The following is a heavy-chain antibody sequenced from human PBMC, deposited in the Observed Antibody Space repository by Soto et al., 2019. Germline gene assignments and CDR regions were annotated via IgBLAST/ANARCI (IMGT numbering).Heavy chain of an antibody. J-gene: IGHJ3*02. CDR2: IYYSGST. V-gene: IGHV4-39*01. CDR1: GGSISSSSYY. Sequence: QLQLQESGPGLVKPSETLSLTCTVSGGSISSSSYYWGWIRQPPGKGLEWIGSIYYSGSTYYNPSLKSRVTISVDTSKNQFSLKLSSVTAADTAVYYCASAVAVWLDAFDIWGQGTMVTVSS. D-gene: IGHD6-19*01. CDR3: ASAVAVWLDAFDI.